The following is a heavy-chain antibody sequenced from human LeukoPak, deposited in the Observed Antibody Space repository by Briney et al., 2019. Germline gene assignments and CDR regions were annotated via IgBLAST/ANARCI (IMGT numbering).Heavy chain of an antibody. D-gene: IGHD1-26*01. CDR1: GLTFSSYA. Sequence: PGGSLRLSCAASGLTFSSYAMSGVLQAPGKGLEWVSAISGSGGSTYYADSVKGRFTISRDNSKNTLYLQMNSLRAEDTAVYYCAKDLSGSYDLDYWGQGALVTVSS. V-gene: IGHV3-23*01. J-gene: IGHJ4*02. CDR2: ISGSGGST. CDR3: AKDLSGSYDLDY.